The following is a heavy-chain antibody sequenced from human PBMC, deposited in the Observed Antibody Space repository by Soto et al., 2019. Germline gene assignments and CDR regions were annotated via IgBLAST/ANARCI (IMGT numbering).Heavy chain of an antibody. D-gene: IGHD2-2*01. CDR3: ARSQGSSTSLEIYYYYYYGMDV. CDR2: IIPISGTA. J-gene: IGHJ6*02. Sequence: QVQLVQSGAEVKKPGSSVKVSCKASGGTFSSYAISWVRQAPGQGLEWMGGIIPISGTANYAQKFQGRVTITADEYTSTVYMELSGLRSEDTAVYFCARSQGSSTSLEIYYYYYYGMDVWGQGTTVTVSS. CDR1: GGTFSSYA. V-gene: IGHV1-69*01.